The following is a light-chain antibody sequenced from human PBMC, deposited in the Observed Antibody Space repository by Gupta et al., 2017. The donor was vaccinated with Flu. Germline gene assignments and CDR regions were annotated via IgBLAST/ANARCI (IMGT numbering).Light chain of an antibody. V-gene: IGKV3-20*01. CDR1: QSVSNRY. J-gene: IGKJ5*01. Sequence: GTLSLSPGERATLSCRASQSVSNRYLVWYQLKPGQAPRLLIYGASIRATGIPDRFSGSGSGADFSLTISRLEPEDFAVYYCQQYGSSPVTFGQGTRVDIK. CDR2: GAS. CDR3: QQYGSSPVT.